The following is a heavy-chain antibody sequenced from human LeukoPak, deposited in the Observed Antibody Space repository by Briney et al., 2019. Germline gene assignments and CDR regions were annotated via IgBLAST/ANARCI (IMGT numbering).Heavy chain of an antibody. CDR3: ARTRWSSSWYYFDS. J-gene: IGHJ4*02. Sequence: GGSLRLSCAASGFTFSSYAMSWVRQAPGKGLEWVSAIIPSGGSTYYADSVKGRFTIPRDNSKNTLYLLMNSLRAEDTAVYYCARTRWSSSWYYFDSWGQGTLVTVSS. CDR2: IIPSGGST. D-gene: IGHD6-13*01. V-gene: IGHV3-23*01. CDR1: GFTFSSYA.